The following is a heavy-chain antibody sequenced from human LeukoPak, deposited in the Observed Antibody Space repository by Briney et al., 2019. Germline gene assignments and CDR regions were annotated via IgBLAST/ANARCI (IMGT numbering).Heavy chain of an antibody. D-gene: IGHD6-13*01. CDR3: ARGLDRQQLVVPGY. V-gene: IGHV1-2*04. CDR2: INPNSGGT. J-gene: IGHJ4*02. Sequence: ASVKVSCKASEYTFTGYYMHWVRQAPGQGLEWMGWINPNSGGTNYAQKFQGWVTMTRDTSISTAYMELSRLRSDDTAVYYCARGLDRQQLVVPGYWGQGTLVTVSS. CDR1: EYTFTGYY.